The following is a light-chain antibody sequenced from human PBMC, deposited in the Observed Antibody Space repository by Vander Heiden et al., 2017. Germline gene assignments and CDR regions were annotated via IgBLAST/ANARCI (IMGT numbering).Light chain of an antibody. J-gene: IGLJ1*01. V-gene: IGLV2-23*02. CDR2: AVT. CDR1: SSDVGSYNL. CDR3: SSYAGSYTYV. Sequence: QSALTQPASVSGSPGQSTTISCTGTSSDVGSYNLVSWYQHRPGTAPKLLIYAVTERPSGVSNRFSGSKSGNTASLTISGLQAEDEADYHCSSYAGSYTYVFGTGTEVTVL.